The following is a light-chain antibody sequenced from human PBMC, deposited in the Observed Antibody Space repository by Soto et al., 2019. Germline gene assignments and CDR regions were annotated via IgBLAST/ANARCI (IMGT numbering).Light chain of an antibody. V-gene: IGKV1-16*01. CDR2: AAS. J-gene: IGKJ5*01. CDR3: QQYYSYPFT. Sequence: DIQLTQSPPSLSASVGDRVTITCRASLPISNYLAWYQQKPGKIPNLLIYAASTLQSGVPSRFSGSGSGTDFTLTISCLQSEDFATYYCQQYYSYPFTFGQGTRLEIK. CDR1: LPISNY.